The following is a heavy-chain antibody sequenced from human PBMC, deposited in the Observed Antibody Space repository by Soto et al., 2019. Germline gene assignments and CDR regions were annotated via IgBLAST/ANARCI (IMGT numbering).Heavy chain of an antibody. Sequence: QVQLVQSGAEVKKPGSSVKVSCRASGDSFSNYAVNWLRQAPGRGLEWMGGLIPVFGTSNYAEKFQGRRTITADESTSTAYMELSSLTSEDTAVYYCGRAVRTGFYGIDVWGQGTTVSVSS. CDR3: GRAVRTGFYGIDV. CDR2: LIPVFGTS. J-gene: IGHJ6*02. V-gene: IGHV1-69*01. CDR1: GDSFSNYA.